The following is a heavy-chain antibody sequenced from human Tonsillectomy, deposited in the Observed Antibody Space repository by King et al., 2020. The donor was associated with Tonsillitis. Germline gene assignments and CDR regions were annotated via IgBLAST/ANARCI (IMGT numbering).Heavy chain of an antibody. D-gene: IGHD6-13*01. CDR3: ARRGSSWPYFDY. CDR2: IHYTGST. CDR1: GGSINTYY. Sequence: VQLQESGPGLVRPSETLSLTCTVSGGSINTYYWSWIRKSPGKGLEWIGFIHYTGSTNYNPSLKSRVTISVDTSKKQFSLRLGSVTAADTAVYHCARRGSSWPYFDYWGQGILVTVSS. V-gene: IGHV4-59*08. J-gene: IGHJ4*02.